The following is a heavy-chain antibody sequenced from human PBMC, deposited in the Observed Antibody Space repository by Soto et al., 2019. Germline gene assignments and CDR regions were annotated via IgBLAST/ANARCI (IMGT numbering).Heavy chain of an antibody. CDR2: ISYDGSNK. Sequence: PGGSRTLACTASGFTVGIYSMHWVRQAPGKGLEWVAVISYDGSNKYYADSVKGRSTISRDNSRNTLFLQLNSLRAEDTAVYYCAKEYGSTWIDHWGQGTLVTVSS. CDR1: GFTVGIYS. J-gene: IGHJ4*02. D-gene: IGHD6-13*01. CDR3: AKEYGSTWIDH. V-gene: IGHV3-30-3*01.